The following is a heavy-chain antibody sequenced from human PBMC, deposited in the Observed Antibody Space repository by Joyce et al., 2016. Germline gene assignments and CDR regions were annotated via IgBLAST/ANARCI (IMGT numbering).Heavy chain of an antibody. CDR2: IYYSGST. CDR1: GGSISSSSYY. V-gene: IGHV4-39*07. Sequence: QLQLQESGPGLVKPSETLSLTCTGSGGSISSSSYYWGWIRQPPGKGLEWIGSIYYSGSTYYNPSLKSRVTISVDTFKNQFSLKVSSVTAADTAVYYCARDAPMIRGPLAYWGQGTLVTVSS. D-gene: IGHD3-10*01. CDR3: ARDAPMIRGPLAY. J-gene: IGHJ4*02.